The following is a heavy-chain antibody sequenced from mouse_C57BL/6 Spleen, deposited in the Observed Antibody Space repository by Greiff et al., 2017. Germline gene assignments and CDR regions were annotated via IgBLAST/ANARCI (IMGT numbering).Heavy chain of an antibody. Sequence: EVQLQESGPELVKPGASVKMSCKASGYTFTDYNMHWVKQSHGKSLEWIGYINPNNGGTSYNQKFKGKATLTVNKSSSTAYMELRSLTSEDSAVYYCARKGLFYDGYLGDYAMDYWGQGTSVTVSS. CDR3: ARKGLFYDGYLGDYAMDY. J-gene: IGHJ4*01. CDR2: INPNNGGT. D-gene: IGHD2-3*01. V-gene: IGHV1-22*01. CDR1: GYTFTDYN.